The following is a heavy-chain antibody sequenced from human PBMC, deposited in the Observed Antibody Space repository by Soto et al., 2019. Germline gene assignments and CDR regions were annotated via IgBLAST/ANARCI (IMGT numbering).Heavy chain of an antibody. CDR2: ISGSGGST. V-gene: IGHV3-23*01. D-gene: IGHD5-18*01. CDR1: GFTFRSYG. Sequence: LRLSCAASGFTFRSYGMSWVRQAPGEGLEWVSGISGSGGSTYYADSVRGRFTISRDNSENTLYLQMYSLRAEDTAVYYCAKTGPGSSYGYYFDSWGQGTLVTVSS. CDR3: AKTGPGSSYGYYFDS. J-gene: IGHJ4*02.